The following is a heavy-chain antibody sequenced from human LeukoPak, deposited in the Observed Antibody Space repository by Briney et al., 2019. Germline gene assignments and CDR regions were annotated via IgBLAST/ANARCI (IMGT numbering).Heavy chain of an antibody. J-gene: IGHJ4*02. Sequence: PGGSLRLSCAASGFTVSSNYMSWVRQAPGKGLEWVSAISGSGGSTYYADSVKGRFTISRDNSKNTLYLQMNSLRAEDTAVYYCAKLGAIAARPLSWVDYWGQGTLVTVSS. CDR1: GFTVSSNY. D-gene: IGHD6-6*01. CDR2: ISGSGGST. CDR3: AKLGAIAARPLSWVDY. V-gene: IGHV3-23*01.